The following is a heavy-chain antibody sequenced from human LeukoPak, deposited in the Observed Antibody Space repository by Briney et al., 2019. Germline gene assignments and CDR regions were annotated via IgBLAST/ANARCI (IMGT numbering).Heavy chain of an antibody. Sequence: ASVKVSCKASGYTSNTYGITWVRQAPGQGLEWMGWINPNSGGTNYAQKFQGRVTMTRDTSISTAYMELSRLRSDDTAVYYCAARKTSKYGDYDYWGQGTLVTVSS. D-gene: IGHD4-17*01. V-gene: IGHV1-2*02. CDR1: GYTSNTYG. CDR2: INPNSGGT. CDR3: AARKTSKYGDYDY. J-gene: IGHJ4*02.